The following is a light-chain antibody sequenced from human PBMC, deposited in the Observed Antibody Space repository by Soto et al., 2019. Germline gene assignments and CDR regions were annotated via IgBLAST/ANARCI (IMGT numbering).Light chain of an antibody. J-gene: IGLJ1*01. CDR2: DVS. Sequence: QSALQQPASVSGSPGQAITVSLTGTSSDVGGSDHVNWYEQHPVKAPKLMIFDVSNRPSGVSTRFSGSKSYNATSLTNSGLHSEAEADYYCNSYTSSSTYIVGTGTKLT. CDR1: SSDVGGSDH. V-gene: IGLV2-14*03. CDR3: NSYTSSSTYI.